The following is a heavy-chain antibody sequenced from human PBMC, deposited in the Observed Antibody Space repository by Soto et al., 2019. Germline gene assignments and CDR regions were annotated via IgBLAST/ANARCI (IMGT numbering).Heavy chain of an antibody. CDR2: INAYNGNT. Sequence: AAVKVSCKASGGTFSSYAISWVRQAPGQGLEWMGCINAYNGNTNYAQKLQGGVTMTTDTSTSTAYMELRSLRSDDTAVYYCARDKGTYYDFWSGPSLDYWGQGTLVTVSS. CDR3: ARDKGTYYDFWSGPSLDY. D-gene: IGHD3-3*01. CDR1: GGTFSSYA. J-gene: IGHJ4*02. V-gene: IGHV1-18*01.